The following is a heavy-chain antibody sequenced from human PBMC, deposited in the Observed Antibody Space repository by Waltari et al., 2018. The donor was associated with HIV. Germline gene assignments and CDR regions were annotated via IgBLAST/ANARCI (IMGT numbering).Heavy chain of an antibody. CDR2: IRYDGINK. V-gene: IGHV3-30*02. D-gene: IGHD5-18*01. Sequence: QVQLVESGGGVVQPGGSLRLSWAASGFTFSSYGMHWVRQAPGKGLEWVAFIRYDGINKYYADSVKGRFTISRDNSKNTLYLQMNSLRAEDTAVYYCAKDLGSYGLNYYYYYGMDVWGQGTTVTVSS. CDR3: AKDLGSYGLNYYYYYGMDV. J-gene: IGHJ6*02. CDR1: GFTFSSYG.